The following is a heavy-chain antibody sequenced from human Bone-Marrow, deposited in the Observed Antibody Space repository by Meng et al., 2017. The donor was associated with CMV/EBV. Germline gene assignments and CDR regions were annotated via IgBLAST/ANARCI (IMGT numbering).Heavy chain of an antibody. Sequence: GGSLRLSCAASGFTFSSYGMHWVRQAPGKGLEWVAFIRYDGSNKYYADSVKGRFTISRDNSKNTLYLQMNSLRAEDTAVYYCAKEGASSSSRGYYYYGMDVWGQGTTATVSS. CDR1: GFTFSSYG. V-gene: IGHV3-30*02. J-gene: IGHJ6*02. D-gene: IGHD6-6*01. CDR3: AKEGASSSSRGYYYYGMDV. CDR2: IRYDGSNK.